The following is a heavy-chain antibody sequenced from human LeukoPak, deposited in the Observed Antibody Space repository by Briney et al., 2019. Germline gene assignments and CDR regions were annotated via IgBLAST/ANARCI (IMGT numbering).Heavy chain of an antibody. CDR2: INPNTGGT. D-gene: IGHD6-6*01. J-gene: IGHJ5*02. V-gene: IGHV1-2*02. CDR3: GRAVRPPAAHAGNWFDP. CDR1: GSTLTDYY. Sequence: ASVKVSCKASGSTLTDYYMHCVRQAPGQGPEWMGWINPNTGGTDYIQKFQGRVTMTRDTSISTAYMELNSLRSDDTAVYYCGRAVRPPAAHAGNWFDPWGQGTLVTVFS.